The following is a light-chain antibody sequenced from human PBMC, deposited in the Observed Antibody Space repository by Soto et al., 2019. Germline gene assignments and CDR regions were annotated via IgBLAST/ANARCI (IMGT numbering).Light chain of an antibody. CDR1: RRLGTN. CDR2: GAS. V-gene: IGKV3-15*01. Sequence: EIVMTQSPATLSVSPGERATLSCRASRRLGTNLAWYQQKPGQAPRLLIYGASTRATGIPARFSGSGSGTEFTLTISSLQSEDFAVYYCQQYNNWPPLTFGGGTKVEIK. CDR3: QQYNNWPPLT. J-gene: IGKJ4*01.